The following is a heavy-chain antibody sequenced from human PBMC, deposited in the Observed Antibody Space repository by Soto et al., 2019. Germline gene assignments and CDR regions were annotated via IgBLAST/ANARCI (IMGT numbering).Heavy chain of an antibody. D-gene: IGHD3-3*01. CDR1: GGSISSYY. CDR3: ARHGPYYDFWSGYYTRWFDP. J-gene: IGHJ5*02. Sequence: SETLSLTCTVSGGSISSYYWSWIRQPPGKGLEWIGYIYYSVSTNYNPSLKSRVTISVDTSKNQFSLKLSSVTAADTAVYYCARHGPYYDFWSGYYTRWFDPWGQGTLVTVSS. CDR2: IYYSVST. V-gene: IGHV4-59*08.